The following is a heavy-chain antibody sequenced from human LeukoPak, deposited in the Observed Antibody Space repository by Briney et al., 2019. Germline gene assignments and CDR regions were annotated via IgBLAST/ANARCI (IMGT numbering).Heavy chain of an antibody. J-gene: IGHJ4*02. D-gene: IGHD3-3*01. Sequence: ASVKVSCKASVYTFTAYYVHWVRQAPGQGLEWMGSINPNSGGTNYAQKFQGRVTMTRDTSISTAFMELTRLKSDDTAVYYCARVQWSHPIDSWGQGTLVTVSS. CDR3: ARVQWSHPIDS. V-gene: IGHV1-2*02. CDR2: INPNSGGT. CDR1: VYTFTAYY.